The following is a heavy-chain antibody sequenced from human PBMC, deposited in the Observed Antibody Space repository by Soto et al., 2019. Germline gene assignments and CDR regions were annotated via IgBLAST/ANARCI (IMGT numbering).Heavy chain of an antibody. J-gene: IGHJ5*02. D-gene: IGHD2-15*01. CDR3: ARPTPYCRGGSCHYSSRLDP. V-gene: IGHV5-51*01. CDR1: GYSFTSYW. Sequence: PGESLKISCKGSGYSFTSYWIGWVRQMPGKGLEWMGIIYPGDSDTRYSPSFQGQVTISADKSISTAYLQWSSLKASDTAMYYCARPTPYCRGGSCHYSSRLDPWRQLTLVTVSS. CDR2: IYPGDSDT.